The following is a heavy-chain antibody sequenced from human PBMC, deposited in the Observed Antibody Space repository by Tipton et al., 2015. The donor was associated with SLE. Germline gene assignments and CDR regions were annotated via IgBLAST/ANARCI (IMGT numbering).Heavy chain of an antibody. D-gene: IGHD2-15*01. CDR1: GFTVSSNY. J-gene: IGHJ4*02. V-gene: IGHV3-53*04. Sequence: GSLRLSCAASGFTVSSNYMSWVRQAPGKGLEWVSIIYSDDNTYYADSVKGRFTISRHNSKNTLYLQMNSLRAEDTAVYFCAVGSGFDYWGQGTLVTVSS. CDR3: AVGSGFDY. CDR2: IYSDDNT.